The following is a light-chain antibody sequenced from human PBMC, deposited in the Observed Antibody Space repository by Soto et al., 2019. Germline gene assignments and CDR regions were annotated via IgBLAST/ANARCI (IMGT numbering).Light chain of an antibody. Sequence: QSVLTQPASVSGSPGQSITISCTGTSSDVGGYNYVSWYQQHPGKAPKLMMDDVSNRPSGVSNRFSGSKSGNTASLTISGLQAEDEADYYCSSYTSSSAVVFGGGTKLTVL. J-gene: IGLJ2*01. CDR2: DVS. CDR3: SSYTSSSAVV. CDR1: SSDVGGYNY. V-gene: IGLV2-14*01.